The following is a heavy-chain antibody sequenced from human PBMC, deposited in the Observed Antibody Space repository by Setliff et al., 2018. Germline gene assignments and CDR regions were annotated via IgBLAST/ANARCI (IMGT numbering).Heavy chain of an antibody. Sequence: ASVKVSCKASGYTFIGYYMYWARQAPGQGLEWMGRINPNSGGTEYAQKFQGRVTMTRDTSISTVYMELSSLRSDDTAVYYCARAGQLDYFQHWGQGTLVTVSS. V-gene: IGHV1-2*06. CDR3: ARAGQLDYFQH. CDR1: GYTFIGYY. J-gene: IGHJ1*01. CDR2: INPNSGGT. D-gene: IGHD6-13*01.